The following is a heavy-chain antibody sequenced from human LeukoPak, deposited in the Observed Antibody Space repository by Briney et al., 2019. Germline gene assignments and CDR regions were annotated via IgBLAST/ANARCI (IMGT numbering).Heavy chain of an antibody. J-gene: IGHJ5*02. D-gene: IGHD6-19*01. CDR2: INSDGSST. V-gene: IGHV3-74*01. Sequence: GGSLRLSCAASGFTFSSYWMHWVRQAPGKGLVWVSRINSDGSSTSYADSVKGRFTISRDNTKNTLHLQMNSLRAEDTAVYYCAKDEVLAVDNWFDPWGQGTLVTVSS. CDR3: AKDEVLAVDNWFDP. CDR1: GFTFSSYW.